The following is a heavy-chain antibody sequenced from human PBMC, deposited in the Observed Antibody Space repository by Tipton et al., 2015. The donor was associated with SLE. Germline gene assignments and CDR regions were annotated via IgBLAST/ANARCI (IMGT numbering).Heavy chain of an antibody. D-gene: IGHD1-26*01. V-gene: IGHV4-59*01. CDR1: GGSISSYY. J-gene: IGHJ4*02. Sequence: TLSLTCTVSGGSISSYYWSWIRQPPGKGLEWIGYIYYSGSTNYSPSLKSRVTISVDTSKNQFSLKLSSVTAADTAVYYCARGGYLYSGGFDYWGQGTLDTVSS. CDR3: ARGGYLYSGGFDY. CDR2: IYYSGST.